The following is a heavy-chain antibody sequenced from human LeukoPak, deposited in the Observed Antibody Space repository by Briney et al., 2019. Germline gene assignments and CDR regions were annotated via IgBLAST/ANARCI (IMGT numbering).Heavy chain of an antibody. D-gene: IGHD3-22*01. CDR3: ARPLYYYDSSGYDV. CDR2: IYYSGST. Sequence: SETLSLTCIVFGGSISSSSYYWGWIRQPPGKGLEWIGSIYYSGSTNYNPSLKSRVTISVDTSKNQFSLKLRSVTAADTAVYYCARPLYYYDSSGYDVWGQGTLVTVSS. J-gene: IGHJ4*02. CDR1: GGSISSSSYY. V-gene: IGHV4-39*07.